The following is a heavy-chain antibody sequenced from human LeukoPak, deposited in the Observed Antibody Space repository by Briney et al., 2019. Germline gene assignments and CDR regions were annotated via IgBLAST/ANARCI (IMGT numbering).Heavy chain of an antibody. V-gene: IGHV3-15*01. CDR1: GFTFSNAW. J-gene: IGHJ4*02. Sequence: KPGGSLRLSCAASGFTFSNAWMNWARQAPGKGLEWVGRIKSKTDGGTTDYAAPVKGRFTISRDDSKNTLYLQMNSLKTEDTAVYYCTTEERVSSGYCSGGSCYIDYWGQGTLVTVSS. D-gene: IGHD2-15*01. CDR3: TTEERVSSGYCSGGSCYIDY. CDR2: IKSKTDGGTT.